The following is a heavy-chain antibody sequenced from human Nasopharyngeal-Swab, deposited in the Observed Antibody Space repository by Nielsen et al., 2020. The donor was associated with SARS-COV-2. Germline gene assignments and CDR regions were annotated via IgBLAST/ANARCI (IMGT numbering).Heavy chain of an antibody. D-gene: IGHD6-19*01. Sequence: SETLSLTCTVSGGSISSYYWSWIRQPPGKGLEWIGYIYYSGSTNYNPSLKSRVTISVDTSKNQFSLKLSSVTAADTAVYYCARMLGWSTGFDYWGQGTLVTVSS. CDR3: ARMLGWSTGFDY. CDR2: IYYSGST. V-gene: IGHV4-59*01. J-gene: IGHJ4*02. CDR1: GGSISSYY.